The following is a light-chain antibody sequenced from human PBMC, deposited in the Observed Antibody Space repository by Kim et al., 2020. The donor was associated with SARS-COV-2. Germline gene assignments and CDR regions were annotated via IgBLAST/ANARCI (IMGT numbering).Light chain of an antibody. J-gene: IGKJ1*01. CDR2: AAA. CDR1: ISNS. CDR3: QQSYSIPWT. Sequence: ISNSLAWYQQKPGKAPKLLLYAAARLESGVPSRFSGSGSGTVCTLTISSLQPEDSAPFYCQQSYSIPWTFGQGTKVDIK. V-gene: IGKV1-NL1*01.